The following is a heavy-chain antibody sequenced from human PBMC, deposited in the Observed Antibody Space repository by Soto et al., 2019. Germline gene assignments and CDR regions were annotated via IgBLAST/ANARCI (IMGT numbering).Heavy chain of an antibody. J-gene: IGHJ4*02. CDR1: GFPFMTYW. CDR3: AGGGGYDSGRYLY. Sequence: PGGSLRLSCEASGFPFMTYWMSWDRQAPGKGLEWVAHMKEEATEKYLDSVKGRFIISRDNAKNSLYLQMNSLRGDDTAVSYCAGGGGYDSGRYLYWGQGTRGTVAA. CDR2: MKEEATEK. V-gene: IGHV3-7*01. D-gene: IGHD6-25*01.